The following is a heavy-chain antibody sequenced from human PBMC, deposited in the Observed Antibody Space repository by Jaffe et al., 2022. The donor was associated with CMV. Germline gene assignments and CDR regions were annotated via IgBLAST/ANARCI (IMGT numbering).Heavy chain of an antibody. CDR3: ARGARFPSTGYYFDY. CDR2: IYYSGST. V-gene: IGHV4-59*01. J-gene: IGHJ4*02. Sequence: QVQLQESGPGLVKPSETLSLTCTVSGGSISSYYWSWIRQPPGKGLEWIGYIYYSGSTNYNPSLKSRVTISVDTSKNQFSLKLSSVTAADTAVYYCARGARFPSTGYYFDYWGQGTLVTVSS. D-gene: IGHD3-10*01. CDR1: GGSISSYY.